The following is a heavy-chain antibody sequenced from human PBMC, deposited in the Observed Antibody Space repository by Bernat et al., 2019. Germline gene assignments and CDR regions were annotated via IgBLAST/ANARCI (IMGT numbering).Heavy chain of an antibody. CDR2: ISYDGSHK. CDR1: GFTFGSYG. Sequence: QVQLVESGGGVVQPGGSLRLSCAASGFTFGSYGIHWVRQAPGKGLEWVADISYDGSHKYYADSVKGRFTISRDNSKGTLYLQMDSLRAEDTAVYYCAKVASRYCSGGSCSSGYFDYWGQGNLVTISA. D-gene: IGHD2-15*01. V-gene: IGHV3-30*18. CDR3: AKVASRYCSGGSCSSGYFDY. J-gene: IGHJ4*02.